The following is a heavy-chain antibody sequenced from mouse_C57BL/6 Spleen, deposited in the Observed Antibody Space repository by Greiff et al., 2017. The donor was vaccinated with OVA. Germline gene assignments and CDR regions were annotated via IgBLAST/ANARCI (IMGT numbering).Heavy chain of an antibody. CDR2: IYPGSGST. J-gene: IGHJ2*01. CDR3: ARWEVYYDARYYFDY. Sequence: QVQLKQSGAELMKPGASVKLSCKASGYTFTGYWIEWVKQRPGHGLEWIGEIYPGSGSTNYNEKFKGKATLTADTSSNTAYMQLSSLTTEDSAIXSSARWEVYYDARYYFDYWGQGTTLTVSS. V-gene: IGHV1-9*01. CDR1: GYTFTGYW. D-gene: IGHD2-4*01.